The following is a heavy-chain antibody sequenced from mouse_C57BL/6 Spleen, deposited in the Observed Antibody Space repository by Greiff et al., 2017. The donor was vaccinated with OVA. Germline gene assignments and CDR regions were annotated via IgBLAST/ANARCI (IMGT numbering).Heavy chain of an antibody. CDR3: ARGGYGSSPLYYAMDY. D-gene: IGHD1-1*01. Sequence: VQLQQPGTELVKPGASVKLSCKASGYTFTSYWMHWVKQRPGQGLEWIGNINPSNGGTNYNEKFKSKATLTVDKSSSTAYMQLSSLTSEDSAVYYCARGGYGSSPLYYAMDYWGQGTSVTVSS. CDR1: GYTFTSYW. V-gene: IGHV1-53*01. J-gene: IGHJ4*01. CDR2: INPSNGGT.